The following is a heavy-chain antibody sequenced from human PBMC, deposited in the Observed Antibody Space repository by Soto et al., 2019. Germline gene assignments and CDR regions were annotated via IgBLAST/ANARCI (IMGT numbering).Heavy chain of an antibody. CDR2: IFYRGTT. CDR3: ARGRDLDIHYADSSGSYKDY. CDR1: GDSTSSGGYY. V-gene: IGHV4-31*03. Sequence: SETLSLTCFVSGDSTSSGGYYWGWIRQYPGKGLEWIGYIFYRGTTFYNPSLKSRVSISVDTSNNQFSLKLSSVTAADTAVYYCARGRDLDIHYADSSGSYKDYWGQGTLVTVSS. J-gene: IGHJ4*02. D-gene: IGHD3-22*01.